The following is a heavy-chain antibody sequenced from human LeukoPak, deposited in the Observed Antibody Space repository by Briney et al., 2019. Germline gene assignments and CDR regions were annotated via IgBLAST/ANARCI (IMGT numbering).Heavy chain of an antibody. CDR3: AKEGDYYGSGSYYNY. V-gene: IGHV3-23*01. CDR1: GFTFSSYA. CDR2: TSGSGGST. J-gene: IGHJ4*02. D-gene: IGHD3-10*01. Sequence: PGGSLRLSCAASGFTFSSYAMSWVRQAPGKGLEWVSATSGSGGSTYYADSVKGRFTISRDNSKNTLYLQMNSLRAEDTAVYYCAKEGDYYGSGSYYNYWGQGTLVTVSS.